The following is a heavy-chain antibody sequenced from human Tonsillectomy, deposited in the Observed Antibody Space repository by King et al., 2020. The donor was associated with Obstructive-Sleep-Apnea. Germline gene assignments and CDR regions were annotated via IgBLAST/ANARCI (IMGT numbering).Heavy chain of an antibody. V-gene: IGHV3-9*01. Sequence: VQLVESGGGLVQPGRSLRLSCAASGFTFGDYDMHWVRQAPGKGLEWVSGISWNSGSIGYAVSVKGRFTISRDNAKNSLSLQMNSLRAEDTALYYCARDATGYSSSWPNWFDPWGQGTLVTVSS. CDR2: ISWNSGSI. D-gene: IGHD6-13*01. CDR1: GFTFGDYD. J-gene: IGHJ5*02. CDR3: ARDATGYSSSWPNWFDP.